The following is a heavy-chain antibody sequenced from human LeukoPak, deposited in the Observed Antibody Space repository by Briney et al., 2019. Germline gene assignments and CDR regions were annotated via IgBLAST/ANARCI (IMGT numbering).Heavy chain of an antibody. V-gene: IGHV6-1*01. CDR3: TREGRDTFDI. Sequence: SQTLSLTCAISGDSVSNNIAAWTWIRQSPSRGLEWLGRTYYRSKWYNDYAVSVRGRITVNPDTSKNQFSLQLNSVTPEDTAVYYCTREGRDTFDIWGQGAVVTVSS. CDR2: TYYRSKWYN. CDR1: GDSVSNNIAA. J-gene: IGHJ3*02.